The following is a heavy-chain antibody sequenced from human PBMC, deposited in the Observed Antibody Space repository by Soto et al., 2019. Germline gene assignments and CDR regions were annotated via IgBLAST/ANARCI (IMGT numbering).Heavy chain of an antibody. CDR2: TLYSGSP. Sequence: SETLSLTCRVSGGSVGAGGYYWIWIRQPPGKGLEWIGYTLYSGSPNYNPSLQSLQSRVTISVDTSRNQFSLRLTSVTAADTALYYCARHDYYHRTFDIWGQGTLVTVSS. CDR3: ARHDYYHRTFDI. V-gene: IGHV4-61*08. D-gene: IGHD3-9*01. CDR1: GGSVGAGGYY. J-gene: IGHJ3*02.